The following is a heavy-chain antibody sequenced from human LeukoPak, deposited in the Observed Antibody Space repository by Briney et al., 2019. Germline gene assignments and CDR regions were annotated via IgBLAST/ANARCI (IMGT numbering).Heavy chain of an antibody. D-gene: IGHD5-18*01. V-gene: IGHV4-59*01. CDR3: ARTTEGGYTYNYFYYYYMDV. CDR1: GGSISSYY. J-gene: IGHJ6*03. CDR2: IYYSGST. Sequence: SETLSLTCTVSGGSISSYYWSWIRQPPGKGLEWIGYIYYSGSTNYNPSLKSRISISVDMSKNQFSLKLSSVTAADTAVYYCARTTEGGYTYNYFYYYYMDVWGKGTTVTISS.